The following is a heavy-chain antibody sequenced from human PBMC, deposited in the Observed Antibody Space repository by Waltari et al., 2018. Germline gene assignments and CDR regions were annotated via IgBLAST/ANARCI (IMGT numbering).Heavy chain of an antibody. D-gene: IGHD5-12*01. CDR3: AHRGGYGWFDP. J-gene: IGHJ5*02. CDR2: IYWNDDK. Sequence: QITLKESGPTLVKPTQTLTLTCTFSGFSLSTSGVGVGWIRQPPGKALEWLAPIYWNDDKSYSPSLKSRLSMTKDSSKNQVVLIMTNMDPVDTATYYCAHRGGYGWFDPWGQGTLVTVSS. V-gene: IGHV2-5*01. CDR1: GFSLSTSGVG.